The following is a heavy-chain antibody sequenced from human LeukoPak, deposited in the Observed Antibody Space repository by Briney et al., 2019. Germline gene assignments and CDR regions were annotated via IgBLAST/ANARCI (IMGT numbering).Heavy chain of an antibody. V-gene: IGHV3-11*04. CDR1: GYTFSDYY. D-gene: IGHD6-13*01. CDR3: ARDGYSSSKDAFDI. J-gene: IGHJ3*02. CDR2: ISSSGSTI. Sequence: GGSLRLSCAASGYTFSDYYMSWIRQAPGKGLEWVSYISSSGSTIFYADSVKGRFTISRDNAKNSLYLQMNSLKAEDTAVYYCARDGYSSSKDAFDIWGQGTMVTVSS.